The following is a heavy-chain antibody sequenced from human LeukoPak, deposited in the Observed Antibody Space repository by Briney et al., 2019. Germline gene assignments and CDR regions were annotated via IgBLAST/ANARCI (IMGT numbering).Heavy chain of an antibody. V-gene: IGHV4-39*01. J-gene: IGHJ4*02. D-gene: IGHD5-24*01. Sequence: SETLSLTCAVSGGSIDSSSYYWGWIRQPPGKGLQWIGSFYYSGSTYYNPSLKSRVTIYVDTSKNQFSLKLSSVTAADTAVYYCARGRRDGYNLEYFDKWGQGTLVTVSS. CDR3: ARGRRDGYNLEYFDK. CDR1: GGSIDSSSYY. CDR2: FYYSGST.